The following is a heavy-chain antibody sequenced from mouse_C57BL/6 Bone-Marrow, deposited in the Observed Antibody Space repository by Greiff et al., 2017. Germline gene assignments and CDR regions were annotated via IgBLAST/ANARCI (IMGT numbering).Heavy chain of an antibody. V-gene: IGHV1-69*01. D-gene: IGHD4-1*01. CDR3: ARSGSANWEGY. J-gene: IGHJ2*01. CDR1: GYTFTSYW. Sequence: VQLQQPGAELVMPGASVKLSCKASGYTFTSYWMHWVKQRPGQGLEWIGEIDPSDSYTNYNQKFKGKSTLTVDKSSSTAYMQLSSLTSEDSAVYYCARSGSANWEGYWGQGTTLTVSS. CDR2: IDPSDSYT.